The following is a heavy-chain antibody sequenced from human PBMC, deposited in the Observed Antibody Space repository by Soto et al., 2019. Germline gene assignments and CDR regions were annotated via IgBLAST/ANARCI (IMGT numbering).Heavy chain of an antibody. CDR2: ISGSGGST. Sequence: GGSLRLSCAASGFTFSSYAMSWVRQAPGKGLEWVSAISGSGGSTYYADSVKGRFTISRDNSKNTLYLQMNSLRAEDTAVYYCAKSLKGYCSGGSCYSYWGQGTLVTVSS. D-gene: IGHD2-15*01. V-gene: IGHV3-23*01. J-gene: IGHJ4*02. CDR1: GFTFSSYA. CDR3: AKSLKGYCSGGSCYSY.